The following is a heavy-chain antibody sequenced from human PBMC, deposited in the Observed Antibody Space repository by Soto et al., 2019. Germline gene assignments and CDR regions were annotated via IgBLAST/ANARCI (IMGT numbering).Heavy chain of an antibody. Sequence: EVQLVQSGAEVKKSGESLKISCKASGYSLTSFWIGWVRQMPGKGLEWMGIIYPGDSDTRYSPSFQGQVTITVDRSISTAYLQWGSLKASDTAMYYCARTRGPVAGWVDLWGQGTMVTVSS. D-gene: IGHD6-19*01. J-gene: IGHJ5*02. CDR2: IYPGDSDT. V-gene: IGHV5-51*01. CDR1: GYSLTSFW. CDR3: ARTRGPVAGWVDL.